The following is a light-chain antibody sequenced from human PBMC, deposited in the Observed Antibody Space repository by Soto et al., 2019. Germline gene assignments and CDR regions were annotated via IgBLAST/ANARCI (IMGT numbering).Light chain of an antibody. Sequence: EIVLTQSPATLSLSPGERATLSCRASQSVSSYLAWYQQKPGQAPRLLIYDASNRATGIPARFSGSGSGTDFTLTISSLEPEDFAVYYRQQRSNWLSLTFGGGTKVDI. CDR2: DAS. V-gene: IGKV3-11*01. J-gene: IGKJ4*01. CDR3: QQRSNWLSLT. CDR1: QSVSSY.